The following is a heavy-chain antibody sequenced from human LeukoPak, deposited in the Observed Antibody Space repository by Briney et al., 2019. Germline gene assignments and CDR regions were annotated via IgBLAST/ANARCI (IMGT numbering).Heavy chain of an antibody. V-gene: IGHV3-21*01. Sequence: GGSLRLSCAASGFTFSSYSMNWVRQAPGKGLEWVSSIRSSSSYIYYADSVKGRFTISRDNAKNSLYLQMNSLRAEDTAVYYCAREVRLTGDDYWGQGTLVTVSS. CDR1: GFTFSSYS. CDR3: AREVRLTGDDY. D-gene: IGHD7-27*01. CDR2: IRSSSSYI. J-gene: IGHJ4*02.